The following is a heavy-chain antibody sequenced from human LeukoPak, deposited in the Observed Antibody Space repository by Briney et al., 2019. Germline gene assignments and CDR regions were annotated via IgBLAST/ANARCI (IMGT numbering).Heavy chain of an antibody. D-gene: IGHD2-2*01. CDR2: IIPIFGTA. CDR1: GGTFSSYA. CDR3: AYCSSTSCLTSLGLAVYFDY. Sequence: SVKVSRKASGGTFSSYAISWVRQAPGQGLEWMGGIIPIFGTANYAQKFQGRVTITTDGSTSTAYMELSSLRSEDTAVYYCAYCSSTSCLTSLGLAVYFDYWGQGTLVTVSS. J-gene: IGHJ4*02. V-gene: IGHV1-69*05.